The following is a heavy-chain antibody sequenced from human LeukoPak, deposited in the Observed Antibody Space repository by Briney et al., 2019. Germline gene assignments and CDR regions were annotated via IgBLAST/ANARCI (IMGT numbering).Heavy chain of an antibody. CDR1: GGSFSGYY. CDR2: INHSGST. J-gene: IGHJ4*02. V-gene: IGHV4-34*01. CDR3: ASHLTRDYFDY. Sequence: SETLSLTCAVYGGSFSGYYWSWIRQPPGKGLEWIGEINHSGSTNYNPSLKSRVTISVDTSKNQFSLKLSVVTAADTGVYYCASHLTRDYFDYWGQGTLVTVSS.